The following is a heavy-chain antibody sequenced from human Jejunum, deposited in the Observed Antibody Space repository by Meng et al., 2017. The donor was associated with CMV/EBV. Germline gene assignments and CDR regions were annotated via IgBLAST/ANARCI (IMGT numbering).Heavy chain of an antibody. CDR3: ARELPHTYYFAS. V-gene: IGHV1-46*01. J-gene: IGHJ4*02. D-gene: IGHD1-26*01. Sequence: CKASEYIVTAYQIHWVRQAPGQGLEWMGIIKSDGESNIYAQKFEDRVTMTRDMSASTVYMDLTSLRSEDTAVYYCARELPHTYYFASWGQGTLVTVSS. CDR1: EYIVTAYQ. CDR2: IKSDGESN.